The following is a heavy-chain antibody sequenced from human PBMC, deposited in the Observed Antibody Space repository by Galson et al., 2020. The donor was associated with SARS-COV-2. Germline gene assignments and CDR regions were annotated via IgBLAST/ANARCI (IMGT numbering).Heavy chain of an antibody. J-gene: IGHJ4*02. D-gene: IGHD6-6*01. V-gene: IGHV3-30*02. CDR2: IRYDGSNK. CDR1: GFTFSSYG. Sequence: GGSLRLSCAASGFTFSSYGMHWVRQAPGKGLEWVAFIRYDGSNKYYADSVKGRFTISRDNSKNTLYLQMNSLRAEDTAVYYCAKDLYSSSSVGFDYWGQGTLVTVSS. CDR3: AKDLYSSSSVGFDY.